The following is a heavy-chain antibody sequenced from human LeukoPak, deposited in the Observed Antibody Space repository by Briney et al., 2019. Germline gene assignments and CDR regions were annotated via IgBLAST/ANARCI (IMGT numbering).Heavy chain of an antibody. V-gene: IGHV4-61*01. J-gene: IGHJ4*02. CDR1: GGSVSSGSYY. Sequence: SETLSLTCTVSGGSVSSGSYYWSWIRQPPGKGLECIGYIYYSGSTNYNPSLKSRVTISVDTSRNQFSLQLNSVTPEDTAVYYCALSGYSNIGAPNYWGQGTLVTVSS. D-gene: IGHD3-3*02. CDR2: IYYSGST. CDR3: ALSGYSNIGAPNY.